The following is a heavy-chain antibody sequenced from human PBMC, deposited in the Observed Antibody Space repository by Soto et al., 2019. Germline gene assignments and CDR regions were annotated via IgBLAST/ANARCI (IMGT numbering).Heavy chain of an antibody. CDR2: IYSSGST. V-gene: IGHV4-59*13. Sequence: QGQLQESGPGLVKPSETLSLTCTVSGASISSYYWSWIRQPPGKGLEWNGYIYSSGSTDYNPPLKRRVTISVDTSKNQFSLKLSSVTTADTAVYYCASAPPLLYFGGRIGAFDVWGTGTVVPVSS. J-gene: IGHJ3*01. CDR3: ASAPPLLYFGGRIGAFDV. D-gene: IGHD3-10*01. CDR1: GASISSYY.